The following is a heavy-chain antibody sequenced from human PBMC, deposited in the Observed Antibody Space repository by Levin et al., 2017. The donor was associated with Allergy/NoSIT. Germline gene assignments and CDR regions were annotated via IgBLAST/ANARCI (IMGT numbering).Heavy chain of an antibody. CDR2: IRGSGGST. CDR3: ATNYDFWSGPFDC. D-gene: IGHD3-3*01. V-gene: IGHV3-23*01. Sequence: PSGGSLRLSCAAFGFTFSNYAMSWVRQTPGKGLEWVSFIRGSGGSTHYADSVKGRFTISRDNSKHMLYLHMNSLRGEDTAVYFCATNYDFWSGPFDCWGQGTLVTVSS. CDR1: GFTFSNYA. J-gene: IGHJ4*02.